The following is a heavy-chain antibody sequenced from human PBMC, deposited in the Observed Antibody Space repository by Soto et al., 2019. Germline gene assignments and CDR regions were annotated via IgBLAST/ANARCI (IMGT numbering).Heavy chain of an antibody. CDR3: AGESECLVDGMDD. Sequence: PVGALTLSFAASCFTFMSNHMNWVRKAPGDGLEWVSYISKSSSIIYYADSVMGRFTISIANAKNSLYLQMNSLRYEDTAVYYWAGESECLVDGMDDWGQGTSV. CDR1: CFTFMSNH. D-gene: IGHD2-8*02. J-gene: IGHJ6*01. V-gene: IGHV3-48*02. CDR2: ISKSSSII.